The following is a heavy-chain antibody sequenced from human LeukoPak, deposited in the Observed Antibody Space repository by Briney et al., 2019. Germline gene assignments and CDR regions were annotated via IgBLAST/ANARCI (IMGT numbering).Heavy chain of an antibody. J-gene: IGHJ6*03. Sequence: PSETLSLTCAVYGGSFSGYYWSWIRQPAGKGLEWIGRIYTSGSTNYNPSLKSRVTISVDTSKNQFSLKLSSVTAADTAVYYCARAYGSGDYYYYMDVWGKGTTVTISS. V-gene: IGHV4-59*10. CDR1: GGSFSGYY. CDR3: ARAYGSGDYYYYMDV. CDR2: IYTSGST. D-gene: IGHD3-10*01.